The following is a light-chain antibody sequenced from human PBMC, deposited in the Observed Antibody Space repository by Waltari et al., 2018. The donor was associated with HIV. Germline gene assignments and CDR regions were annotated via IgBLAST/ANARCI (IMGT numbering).Light chain of an antibody. CDR1: ISDAGSYNL. V-gene: IGLV2-23*01. CDR3: CSYAGSSTSWV. Sequence: QSALTQPASVSGSPGQSITISCSRNISDAGSYNLLSWYQQQPGKAPKLMIYEGSKRPSGVSNRFSGSKSGNTASLTISGLQAEDEADYYCCSYAGSSTSWVFGGGTKLTVL. CDR2: EGS. J-gene: IGLJ3*02.